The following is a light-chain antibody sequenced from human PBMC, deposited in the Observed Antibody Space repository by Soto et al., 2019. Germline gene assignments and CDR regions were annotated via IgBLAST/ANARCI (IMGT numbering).Light chain of an antibody. J-gene: IGKJ1*01. V-gene: IGKV1-6*02. CDR3: LQVFNFPRA. CDR1: QDIGND. Sequence: AIQMTQSPSSLVGSVGDRLTITCRASQDIGNDLGWYQQKPGKAPKLLIYAASSLQSGVSSRFSGSGSGTEFTLTISSLQPEDFATYYCLQVFNFPRAFGQGTKVDIK. CDR2: AAS.